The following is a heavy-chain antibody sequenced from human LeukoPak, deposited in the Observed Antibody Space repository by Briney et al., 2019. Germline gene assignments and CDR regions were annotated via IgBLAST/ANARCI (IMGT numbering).Heavy chain of an antibody. Sequence: ASVKVSCKASGYTFTSYAMNWVRQAPGQGLEWVGLINPTGSATLYAQKFQGRVTLTRDMSTNTDYMELRSLKSEDTAVYYCARDNSVGDIAWWSDPWGQGTLVTVSS. V-gene: IGHV1-46*01. CDR1: GYTFTSYA. D-gene: IGHD3-10*01. CDR3: ARDNSVGDIAWWSDP. J-gene: IGHJ5*02. CDR2: INPTGSAT.